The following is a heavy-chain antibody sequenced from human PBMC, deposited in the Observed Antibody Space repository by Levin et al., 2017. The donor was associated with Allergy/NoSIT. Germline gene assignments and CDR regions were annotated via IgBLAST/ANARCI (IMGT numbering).Heavy chain of an antibody. J-gene: IGHJ5*02. CDR2: INHSGST. D-gene: IGHD5-12*01. Sequence: RTSETLSLTCAVYGGSFSGYYWSWIRQPPGKGLEWIGEINHSGSTNYNPSLKSRVTISVDTSKSQFSLKLISVTAADTAVYYCARRSVVPTILMNWLDPWGQGTLVTVSS. V-gene: IGHV4-34*01. CDR1: GGSFSGYY. CDR3: ARRSVVPTILMNWLDP.